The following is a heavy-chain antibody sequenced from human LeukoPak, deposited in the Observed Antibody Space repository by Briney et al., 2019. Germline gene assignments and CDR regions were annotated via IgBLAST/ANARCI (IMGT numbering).Heavy chain of an antibody. CDR3: AKDRRYNWNDF. J-gene: IGHJ5*01. V-gene: IGHV3-30-3*01. CDR2: ISSDGTTE. Sequence: GRSLRLSCAGPGFTFASYAVHWVRQAPGKRLEWVAFISSDGTTEHYRDSVKGRFTLSRDNSKNTLYLQMNSLRAEDTAVYYCAKDRRYNWNDFWGQGTLVTVSS. CDR1: GFTFASYA.